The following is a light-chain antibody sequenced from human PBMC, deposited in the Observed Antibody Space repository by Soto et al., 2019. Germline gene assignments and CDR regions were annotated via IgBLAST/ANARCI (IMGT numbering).Light chain of an antibody. V-gene: IGKV3-11*01. CDR3: QHRRTWART. J-gene: IGKJ1*01. CDR2: DAS. Sequence: EIVLTQSPATLSLSPGERATLSCRVCQSVSSYLAWYQQKPGQVPRLVIYDASIRATGIPGRFSGSGSGTDFTLTISSLVPEDLGVDDYQHRRTWARTFGRGTKVDFK. CDR1: QSVSSY.